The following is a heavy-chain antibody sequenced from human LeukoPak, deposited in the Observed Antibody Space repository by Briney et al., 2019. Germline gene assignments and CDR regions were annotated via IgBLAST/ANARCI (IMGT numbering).Heavy chain of an antibody. V-gene: IGHV1-69*05. CDR1: GGTFSSYA. Sequence: SVKVSCKASGGTFSSYAISWVRQAPGQGLEWMGGIIPIFGTANYAQKFQGRVTITTDESTSTAYMELSSLRSEDTAVYYCARDPQGNSNYYYYYMDVWGKGTTVTVSS. CDR3: ARDPQGNSNYYYYYMDV. D-gene: IGHD4-11*01. CDR2: IIPIFGTA. J-gene: IGHJ6*03.